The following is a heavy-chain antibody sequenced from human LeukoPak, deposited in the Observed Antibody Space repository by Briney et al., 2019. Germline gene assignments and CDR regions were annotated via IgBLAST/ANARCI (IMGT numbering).Heavy chain of an antibody. Sequence: GGSLRLSCAASGFTFSSYGLHWVRQAPGKGLEWVAFIRYDGSNKYYADSVKGRVTISRDNSKNTLYLQMNSLRAEDTAVYYCAGRTVTPYYHDSSGFHLQYWGQGTLVAVSS. V-gene: IGHV3-30*02. D-gene: IGHD3-22*01. CDR1: GFTFSSYG. J-gene: IGHJ1*01. CDR2: IRYDGSNK. CDR3: AGRTVTPYYHDSSGFHLQY.